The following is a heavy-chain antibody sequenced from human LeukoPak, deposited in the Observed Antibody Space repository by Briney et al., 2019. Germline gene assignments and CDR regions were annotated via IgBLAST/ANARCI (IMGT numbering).Heavy chain of an antibody. CDR3: ARGCSSTSCYTRPSDNWFDP. CDR1: GGTFSSYA. J-gene: IGHJ5*02. CDR2: IIPIFGTA. Sequence: ASVKVSCKASGGTFSSYAISWVRQAPGQGLEWMGGIIPIFGTANYAQKFQGRVTITADESTSTAYMELSSLRSEDTAVYYCARGCSSTSCYTRPSDNWFDPWGQGTLVTVSS. D-gene: IGHD2-2*02. V-gene: IGHV1-69*13.